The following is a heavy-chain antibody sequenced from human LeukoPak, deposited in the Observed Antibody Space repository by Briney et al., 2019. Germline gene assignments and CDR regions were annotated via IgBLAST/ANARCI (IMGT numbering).Heavy chain of an antibody. J-gene: IGHJ4*02. D-gene: IGHD3-22*01. CDR2: ISRSGATI. CDR3: ARDHATYYYDSSGYYDY. Sequence: GGSLRLSCAASGFTFSNYEMNWVRQAPGKGLEWVSFISRSGATIYYTDSVKGRFTISRDNAKNSLYLQMNSLRAEDTAVYYCARDHATYYYDSSGYYDYWGQGTLVTVSS. CDR1: GFTFSNYE. V-gene: IGHV3-48*03.